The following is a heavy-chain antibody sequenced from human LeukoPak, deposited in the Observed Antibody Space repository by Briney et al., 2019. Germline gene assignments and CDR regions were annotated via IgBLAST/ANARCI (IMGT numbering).Heavy chain of an antibody. J-gene: IGHJ4*02. V-gene: IGHV3-7*01. D-gene: IGHD5-24*01. CDR3: ARGVTMATITPLLC. Sequence: GGSLRLSCVASGFSFDAYWMTWVRKAPGKGLEWVANINRDGSQRNHVDSVQGRFTISRDNAKNTLYLQMNSLRAEDTAVYYCARGVTMATITPLLCWGQGTLVTVSS. CDR1: GFSFDAYW. CDR2: INRDGSQR.